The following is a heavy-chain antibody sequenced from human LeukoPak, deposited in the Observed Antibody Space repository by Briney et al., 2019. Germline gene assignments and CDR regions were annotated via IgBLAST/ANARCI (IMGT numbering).Heavy chain of an antibody. V-gene: IGHV3-30*02. CDR2: IRNDGSNK. CDR1: GFTFASYG. Sequence: PGGSLRLSCAASGFTFASYGMHWVRQAPGKGLEWLAFIRNDGSNKYYADSVKGRFTISRDNSKNTLYLQMSSLRAEDTAVYYCAKAFYGSGSYPQDYWGQGTPVTVSS. CDR3: AKAFYGSGSYPQDY. D-gene: IGHD3-10*01. J-gene: IGHJ4*02.